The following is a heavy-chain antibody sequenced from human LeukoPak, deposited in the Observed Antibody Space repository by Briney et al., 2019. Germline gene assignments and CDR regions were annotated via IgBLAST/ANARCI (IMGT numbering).Heavy chain of an antibody. CDR2: ISSNGSAI. J-gene: IGHJ5*02. Sequence: GSLRLSCAASGFIFSSYSMNWVRQAPGKGLEWVSYISSNGSAIYYADSVKGRFAISRDNAKNSLYLQMNSLGAEDTAVYYCARRGGMTGTTEGWFDPWGQGTLVTVSS. CDR3: ARRGGMTGTTEGWFDP. V-gene: IGHV3-48*01. D-gene: IGHD1-20*01. CDR1: GFIFSSYS.